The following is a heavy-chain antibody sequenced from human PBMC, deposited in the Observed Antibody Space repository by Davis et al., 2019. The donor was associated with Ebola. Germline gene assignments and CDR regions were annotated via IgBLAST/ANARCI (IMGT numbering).Heavy chain of an antibody. CDR3: ARDLKAVAGSDY. CDR2: IIPIFGTE. CDR1: VGTFSSYP. Sequence: SVKVSCKASVGTFSSYPISWVRQAPGQGLEWMGGIIPIFGTEYYAQKLQGRVTMTTDTPTSTAYMELRSLKSADTAVYYCARDLKAVAGSDYWGQGTLVTVSS. V-gene: IGHV1-69*05. D-gene: IGHD6-19*01. J-gene: IGHJ4*02.